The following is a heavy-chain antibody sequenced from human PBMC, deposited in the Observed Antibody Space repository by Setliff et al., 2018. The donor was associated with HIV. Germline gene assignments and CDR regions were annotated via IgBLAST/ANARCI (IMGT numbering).Heavy chain of an antibody. J-gene: IGHJ4*02. CDR1: GFTFSNYA. D-gene: IGHD3-22*01. CDR3: AKELAASGLGYFYS. V-gene: IGHV3-23*01. Sequence: GGSLSLSCAASGFTFSNYAMSWVRQAPGEGLEWVSAILSTGERSFYADSVKGRFTISRDNSKNTVYLQMNSLSAEDTAEYYCAKELAASGLGYFYSGGRGILVTVSS. CDR2: ILSTGERS.